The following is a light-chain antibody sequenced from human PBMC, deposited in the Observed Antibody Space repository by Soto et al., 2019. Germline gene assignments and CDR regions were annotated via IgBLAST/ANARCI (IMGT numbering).Light chain of an antibody. J-gene: IGKJ1*01. Sequence: EIVMTQSPATLSVSPGERATLSCRANQSVSSNLAWYQQKPGQAPRLLIYGASTRATGIPARFSGSGSGTEFTLTISSLQSEDFAVYYCQQYNNWPPTWTFGQGTKLDIK. CDR2: GAS. V-gene: IGKV3-15*01. CDR3: QQYNNWPPTWT. CDR1: QSVSSN.